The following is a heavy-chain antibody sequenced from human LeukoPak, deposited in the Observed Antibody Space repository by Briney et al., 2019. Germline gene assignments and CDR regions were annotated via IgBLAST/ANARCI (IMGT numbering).Heavy chain of an antibody. CDR3: ARRHSSSWSDAFDI. Sequence: GGSLRLSCAASGFTFSSYGMHWVRQAPGKGLEWVAVIWYDGGNKYYADSVKGRFTISRDNSKNTLYLQMNSLRAEDTAVYYCARRHSSSWSDAFDIWGQGTMVTVSS. CDR2: IWYDGGNK. V-gene: IGHV3-33*01. CDR1: GFTFSSYG. J-gene: IGHJ3*02. D-gene: IGHD6-13*01.